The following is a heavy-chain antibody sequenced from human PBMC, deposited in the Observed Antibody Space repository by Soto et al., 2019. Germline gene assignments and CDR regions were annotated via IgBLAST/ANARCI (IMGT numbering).Heavy chain of an antibody. CDR3: ARAQGSGFLVS. V-gene: IGHV4-30-4*01. J-gene: IGHJ4*02. D-gene: IGHD3-10*01. Sequence: QVQLQESGPGLVKPSQTLSLTCTVSGGSISSGDYYWSWIRQPPGKGLEWIGYIYYSGSTYYNPSPKTRVTIAVDTSKNQSSLRLSSVTAADTAVYYCARAQGSGFLVSWGQGTLVTVSS. CDR2: IYYSGST. CDR1: GGSISSGDYY.